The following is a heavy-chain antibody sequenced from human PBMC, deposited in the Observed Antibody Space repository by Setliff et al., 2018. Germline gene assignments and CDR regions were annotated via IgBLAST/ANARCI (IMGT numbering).Heavy chain of an antibody. J-gene: IGHJ5*02. V-gene: IGHV1-18*01. CDR1: GYTFSRNY. D-gene: IGHD3-9*01. CDR3: ASNYDIHLYNWFDP. Sequence: ASVKVSCKAYGYTFSRNYITWVRQAPGRGLEWMGWISGYNGHTEYAQKFRHKFTMTTDTSTSTAYMELSSLRSEDTAVYYCASNYDIHLYNWFDPWGQGTLVTVSS. CDR2: ISGYNGHT.